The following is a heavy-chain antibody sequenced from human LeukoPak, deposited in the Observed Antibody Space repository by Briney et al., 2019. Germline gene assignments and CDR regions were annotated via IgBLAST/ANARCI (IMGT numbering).Heavy chain of an antibody. CDR1: GFTFRRYW. D-gene: IGHD3-16*01. V-gene: IGHV3-74*01. Sequence: GGSLRLSCAASGFTFRRYWMHWVRQAPGKGLVWVSRMNPDGSRINYADSVKGRFTISRDNANNMLYLQMNSLRVEDTGLYYCVRDFAGADDYWGQGILVTVSS. CDR2: MNPDGSRI. J-gene: IGHJ4*02. CDR3: VRDFAGADDY.